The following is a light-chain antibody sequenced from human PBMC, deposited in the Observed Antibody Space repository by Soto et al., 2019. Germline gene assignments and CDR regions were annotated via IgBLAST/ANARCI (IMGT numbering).Light chain of an antibody. CDR3: QRYGSSPWT. V-gene: IGKV3-20*01. Sequence: EIVLTQSPGTLSLSPGERATVSFRASQSVSSNYLAWYQQKPGQAPRLLIYGASSRATGIPDRFSGSGSGTDFTLTISRLEPEDFAVYFCQRYGSSPWTFGQGTKVDIK. CDR1: QSVSSNY. J-gene: IGKJ1*01. CDR2: GAS.